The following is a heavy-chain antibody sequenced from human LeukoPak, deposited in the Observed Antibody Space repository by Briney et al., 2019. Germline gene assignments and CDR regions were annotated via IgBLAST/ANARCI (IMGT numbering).Heavy chain of an antibody. D-gene: IGHD3-3*01. CDR1: GYTFTGYY. J-gene: IGHJ4*02. CDR2: INPNSGGT. V-gene: IGHV1-2*02. CDR3: ARVADFWSGYSDY. Sequence: GASVKVSCKASGYTFTGYYMDWVRQAPGQGLEWMGWINPNSGGTNYAQKFQGRVTMTRDTSISTAYMELSRLRSDDTAVYYCARVADFWSGYSDYWGQGTLVTVSS.